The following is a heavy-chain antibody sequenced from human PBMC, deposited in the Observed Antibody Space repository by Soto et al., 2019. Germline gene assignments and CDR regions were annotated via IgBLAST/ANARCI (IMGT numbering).Heavy chain of an antibody. CDR1: GFSFSISP. Sequence: VQLLESGGGLVQPGGSLRLSCTASGFSFSISPMHWVRQAPGKGPEWVALISYDGTNKFYADSVKGRFTISRDNSKSTLYLQVDSLRPEDAAVYYCARDPKTSGGQHWAFNYFASWGQGTLVTVSS. D-gene: IGHD7-27*01. CDR2: ISYDGTNK. J-gene: IGHJ4*02. V-gene: IGHV3-30-3*01. CDR3: ARDPKTSGGQHWAFNYFAS.